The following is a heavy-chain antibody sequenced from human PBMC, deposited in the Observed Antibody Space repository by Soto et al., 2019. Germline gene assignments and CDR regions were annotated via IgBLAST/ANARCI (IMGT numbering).Heavy chain of an antibody. CDR1: GGTFSSYT. CDR2: IIPILGIA. V-gene: IGHV1-69*04. CDR3: AREEDLGSSSFGFLDY. Sequence: SVKVSCKASGGTFSSYTISWVRQAPGQGLEWMGRIIPILGIANYAQKFQGRVTITADKSTSTAYMELSSLRSEDTAVYYCAREEDLGSSSFGFLDYWGQGTLV. D-gene: IGHD6-6*01. J-gene: IGHJ4*02.